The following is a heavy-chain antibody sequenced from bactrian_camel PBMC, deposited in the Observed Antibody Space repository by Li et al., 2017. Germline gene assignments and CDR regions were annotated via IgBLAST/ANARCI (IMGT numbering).Heavy chain of an antibody. D-gene: IGHD4*01. V-gene: IGHV3S66*01. J-gene: IGHJ4*01. CDR2: ISSPVGTT. Sequence: DVQLVESGGGSVQAGGSLKLSCEYSGYRHCVAWFRQVAGKAREGVASISSPVGTTYYHDSLKGRVTISRDSAKNTVYLQMNSLKPEDTAVYYCAADMGPMGRGRLCSSYLYEYNYWGQGTQVTVS. CDR1: GYRHCV. CDR3: AADMGPMGRGRLCSSYLYEYNY.